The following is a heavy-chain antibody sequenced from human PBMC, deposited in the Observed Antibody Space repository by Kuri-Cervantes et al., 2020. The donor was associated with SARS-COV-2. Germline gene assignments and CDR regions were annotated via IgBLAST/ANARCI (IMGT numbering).Heavy chain of an antibody. CDR2: INPNSGGT. CDR1: GYTFTGYY. Sequence: ASLKVSCKASGYTFTGYYMHWVRQAPGQGLEWMGWINPNSGGTNYAQKFQGWVTMTRDTSISTAYMELSRLRSDDTAVYYCSSSTPFRRLVVIAQGVAFDIWGQGTMVTVSS. V-gene: IGHV1-2*04. D-gene: IGHD3-22*01. J-gene: IGHJ3*02. CDR3: SSSTPFRRLVVIAQGVAFDI.